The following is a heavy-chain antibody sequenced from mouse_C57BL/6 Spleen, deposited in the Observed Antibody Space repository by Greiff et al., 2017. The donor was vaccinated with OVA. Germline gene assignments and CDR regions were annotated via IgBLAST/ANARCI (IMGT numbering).Heavy chain of an antibody. V-gene: IGHV1-18*01. CDR1: GYTFTDYN. J-gene: IGHJ4*01. CDR3: ARSDGMVTTSYYYAMDY. D-gene: IGHD2-10*02. CDR2: INPNNGGT. Sequence: EVQLQQSGPELVKPGASVKIPCKASGYTFTDYNMDWVKQSHGKSLEWIGDINPNNGGTIYNQKFKGKATLTVNKSSSTAYMELRSLTSEDTAVYYCARSDGMVTTSYYYAMDYWGQGTSVTVSS.